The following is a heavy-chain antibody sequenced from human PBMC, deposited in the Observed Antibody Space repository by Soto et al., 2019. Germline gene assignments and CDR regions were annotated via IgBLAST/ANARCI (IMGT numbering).Heavy chain of an antibody. CDR3: ARDRTRWLQLAFDY. Sequence: ASVKVSCKASGGTFSSYAISWVRQAPGQGLEWMGGIIPIFGTANYAQKFQGRVTITADESTSTAYMGLSSLRSEDTAVYYCARDRTRWLQLAFDYWGQGTLVTVSS. CDR1: GGTFSSYA. D-gene: IGHD5-12*01. V-gene: IGHV1-69*13. J-gene: IGHJ4*02. CDR2: IIPIFGTA.